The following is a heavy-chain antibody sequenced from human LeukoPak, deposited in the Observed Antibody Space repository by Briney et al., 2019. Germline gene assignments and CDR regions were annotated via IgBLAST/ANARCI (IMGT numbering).Heavy chain of an antibody. CDR2: ISAYNGNT. V-gene: IGHV1-18*01. J-gene: IGHJ4*02. D-gene: IGHD5-18*01. CDR3: AREDTAMVTKIDY. Sequence: ASVKVSCKASGYTFTSYGISWVRQAPGQGLEWMGWISAYNGNTNYAQKLQGRVTMTTDTSTSTAHMELRSLRSDDTAVYYCAREDTAMVTKIDYWGQGTLVTVSS. CDR1: GYTFTSYG.